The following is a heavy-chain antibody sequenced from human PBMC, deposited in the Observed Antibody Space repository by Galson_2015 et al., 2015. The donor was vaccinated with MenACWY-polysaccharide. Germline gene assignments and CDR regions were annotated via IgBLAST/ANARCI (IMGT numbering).Heavy chain of an antibody. D-gene: IGHD1-26*01. CDR3: AKALVGATRFYYFDY. CDR2: ISGSGGST. J-gene: IGHJ4*02. CDR1: GFTFSSYA. V-gene: IGHV3-23*01. Sequence: SLRLSCAASGFTFSSYAMSWVRQAPGRGLEWVSAISGSGGSTYYADSVKGRFTISRDNSKNTLYLQMNSLRAEDTAVYYCAKALVGATRFYYFDYWGQGTLVTVSS.